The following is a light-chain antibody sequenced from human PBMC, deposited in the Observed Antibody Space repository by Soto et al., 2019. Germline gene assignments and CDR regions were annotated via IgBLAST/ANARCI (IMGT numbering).Light chain of an antibody. V-gene: IGKV3-20*01. CDR2: GSS. J-gene: IGKJ2*01. CDR3: HQYGTSPRT. Sequence: EIVLTQSPGTLSLSPGERATLSYRASQSISSYYLAWYQQKPGQAPRLLIYGSSSRATGIPDRFSGSGSGTDFTLTISRLEPEDFAIYYCHQYGTSPRTFGQGTKLEI. CDR1: QSISSYY.